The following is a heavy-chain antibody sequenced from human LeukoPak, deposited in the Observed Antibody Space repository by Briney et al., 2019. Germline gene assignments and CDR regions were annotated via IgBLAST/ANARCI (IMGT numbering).Heavy chain of an antibody. V-gene: IGHV3-23*01. CDR3: ARDMEPMYYYYYMDV. CDR2: ISGSGGST. Sequence: PGGSLRLSCAASGFTFSSYAMSWVRQAPGKGLEWVSAISGSGGSTYYADSVKGRFTISRDNSKNTLYLQMNSLRAEDTAVYYCARDMEPMYYYYYMDVWGKGTTVTVSS. D-gene: IGHD1-26*01. CDR1: GFTFSSYA. J-gene: IGHJ6*03.